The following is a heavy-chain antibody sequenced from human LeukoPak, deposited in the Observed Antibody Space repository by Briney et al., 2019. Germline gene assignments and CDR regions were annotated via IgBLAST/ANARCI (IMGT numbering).Heavy chain of an antibody. CDR1: GFTLSSYW. D-gene: IGHD3-3*01. V-gene: IGHV3-7*01. Sequence: GGSLRLSCAASGFTLSSYWMSWVRQAPGKGLEWVANIKQDGSEKYYVDSVKGRFTISRDNAKNSLYLQMNSLRAEDTAVYYCASGYDFWSGLFDYWGQGTLVTVSS. CDR2: IKQDGSEK. J-gene: IGHJ4*02. CDR3: ASGYDFWSGLFDY.